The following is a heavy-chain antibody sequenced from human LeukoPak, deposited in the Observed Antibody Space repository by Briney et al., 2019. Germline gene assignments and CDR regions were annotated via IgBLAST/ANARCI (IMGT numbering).Heavy chain of an antibody. J-gene: IGHJ4*02. D-gene: IGHD5-24*01. CDR3: TTEDDGYNSGFDY. CDR2: IKSKTDGGTT. CDR1: GFTFSNAW. V-gene: IGHV3-15*01. Sequence: TAGGSLRLSCAASGFTFSNAWMSWVRQAPGKGLEWVGRIKSKTDGGTTDYAAPVKGRFTISRDDSKNTLYLQMNSLKTEDTAVYYCTTEDDGYNSGFDYWGQGTLVTVSS.